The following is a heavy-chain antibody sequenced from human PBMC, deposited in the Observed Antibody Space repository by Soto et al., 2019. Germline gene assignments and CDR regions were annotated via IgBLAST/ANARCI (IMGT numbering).Heavy chain of an antibody. Sequence: SVKIACKGSGYSFTVYGFNWVRQAPGQGLEWMGWISACNGNTNYAQKLQGRVTMTTDTSTSTAYMELRSLRSDDTAVYYCARDRPNRRSYYVLDYWGQGTLVTVSS. J-gene: IGHJ4*02. D-gene: IGHD1-26*01. CDR3: ARDRPNRRSYYVLDY. V-gene: IGHV1-18*01. CDR1: GYSFTVYG. CDR2: ISACNGNT.